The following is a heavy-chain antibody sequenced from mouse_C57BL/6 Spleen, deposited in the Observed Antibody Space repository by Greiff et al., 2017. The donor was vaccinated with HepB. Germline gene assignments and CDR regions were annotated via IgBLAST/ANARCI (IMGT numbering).Heavy chain of an antibody. CDR1: GYAFSSSW. CDR2: IYPGDGDT. J-gene: IGHJ1*03. V-gene: IGHV1-82*01. CDR3: ARNCGRTPRYFDV. D-gene: IGHD1-1*01. Sequence: QVQLQQSGPELVKPGASVKISCKASGYAFSSSWMNWVKQRPGKGLEWIGRIYPGDGDTNYNGKFKGKATLTADKSSSTASMQLSSLTSEDSAVYSSARNCGRTPRYFDVWGTGTTVTVSS.